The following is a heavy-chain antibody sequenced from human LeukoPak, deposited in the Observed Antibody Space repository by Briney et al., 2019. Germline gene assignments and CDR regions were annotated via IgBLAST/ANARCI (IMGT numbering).Heavy chain of an antibody. D-gene: IGHD3-3*01. J-gene: IGHJ4*02. CDR1: GFTFSSYW. CDR2: IKEDGSEK. CDR3: VRESNDFWSGFTSFDY. V-gene: IGHV3-7*01. Sequence: GGSLRLSCAASGFTFSSYWMSWVRQAPGKGLEWVANIKEDGSEKYYVDSVKGRFTISRDNAKNSLYLQMNSLRAEDTAVYYCVRESNDFWSGFTSFDYWGQGTLVTVSS.